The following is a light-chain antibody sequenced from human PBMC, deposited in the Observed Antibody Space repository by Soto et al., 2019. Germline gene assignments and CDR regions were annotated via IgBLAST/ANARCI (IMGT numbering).Light chain of an antibody. J-gene: IGKJ4*01. CDR2: GAS. Sequence: EIVLTQSPGTLSLSPGERATLSCRASQSVSSGYFAWYQQKPGQAPRLLIVGASSRATGIPDRFSGGGSGTDFTLTISRLEPEDFALYYCHQYDNSPITFGGGTKVEIK. V-gene: IGKV3-20*01. CDR3: HQYDNSPIT. CDR1: QSVSSGY.